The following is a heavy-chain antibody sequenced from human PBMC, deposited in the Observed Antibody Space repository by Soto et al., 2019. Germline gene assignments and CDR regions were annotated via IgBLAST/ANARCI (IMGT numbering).Heavy chain of an antibody. CDR2: ISGGGGSI. J-gene: IGHJ3*01. CDR3: APAKSYSSVSHAFDV. D-gene: IGHD5-18*01. Sequence: PGGSLRLSCAASGFNFNTYAMSWVRQAPGKGLEWVSGISGGGGSIHYVDSVKGRFTISRDNSKNTLYLQMNSLRGEDTAVYYCAPAKSYSSVSHAFDVRGQGSMGTVSS. V-gene: IGHV3-23*01. CDR1: GFNFNTYA.